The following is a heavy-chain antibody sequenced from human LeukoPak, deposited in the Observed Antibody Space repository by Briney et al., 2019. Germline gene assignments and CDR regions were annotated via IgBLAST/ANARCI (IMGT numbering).Heavy chain of an antibody. Sequence: SETLSLTCAVYGGSFSGYYWSWIRQPPGKGLEWIGEINHSGSTNYNPSLKSRVTISVDTSKNQFSLKLSSVTAADTAVYYCARGRQGPLAVAGIDYWGEGTLVTASS. V-gene: IGHV4-34*01. CDR1: GGSFSGYY. CDR2: INHSGST. CDR3: ARGRQGPLAVAGIDY. J-gene: IGHJ4*02. D-gene: IGHD6-19*01.